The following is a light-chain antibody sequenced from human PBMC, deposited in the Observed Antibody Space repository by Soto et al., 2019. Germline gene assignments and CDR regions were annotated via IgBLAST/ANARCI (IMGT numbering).Light chain of an antibody. CDR2: WAS. V-gene: IGKV4-1*01. J-gene: IGKJ5*01. CDR1: QSILYSSNNKNY. CDR3: QQYYSNPIT. Sequence: DIVMTQSPDSLAVSLGERATINCKSSQSILYSSNNKNYLTWYQQKPGQPPKLLIYWASARESGVPDRFSGSGSGTDFTLTIRSLQAEDVAVYYCQQYYSNPITFGQGTRLEIK.